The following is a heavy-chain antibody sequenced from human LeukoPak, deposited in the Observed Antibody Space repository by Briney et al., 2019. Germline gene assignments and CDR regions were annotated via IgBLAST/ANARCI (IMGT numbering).Heavy chain of an antibody. D-gene: IGHD3-3*01. J-gene: IGHJ4*02. V-gene: IGHV3-23*01. CDR2: ISSSGDT. CDR1: GFTFSSYA. Sequence: GGSLRLSCAASGFTFSSYAMSWVRQAPGKGLEWVSAISSSGDTYYADSVRGRFTISRDNSKNTLYLQMNSPRAEDTAVYYCARPDYDFWSGYHNWGQGTLVTVSS. CDR3: ARPDYDFWSGYHN.